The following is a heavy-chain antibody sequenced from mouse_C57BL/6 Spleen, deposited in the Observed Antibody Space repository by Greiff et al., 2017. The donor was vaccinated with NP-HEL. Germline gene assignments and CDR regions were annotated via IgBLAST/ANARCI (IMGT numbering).Heavy chain of an antibody. V-gene: IGHV1-54*01. D-gene: IGHD1-1*01. J-gene: IGHJ4*01. CDR3: ARPITTVVEGYAMDY. CDR2: INPGSGGT. Sequence: QVQLKESGAELVRPGTSVKVSCKASGYAFTNYLIEWVKQRPGQGLEWIGVINPGSGGTNYNEQFKGKATLTADKSSSTAYMQLSSLTSEDSAVYFCARPITTVVEGYAMDYWGQGTSVTVSS. CDR1: GYAFTNYL.